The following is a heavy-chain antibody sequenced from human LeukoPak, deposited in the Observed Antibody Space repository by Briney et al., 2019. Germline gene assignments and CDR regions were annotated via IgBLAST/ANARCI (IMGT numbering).Heavy chain of an antibody. V-gene: IGHV3-48*02. CDR3: ARDPHALDY. CDR1: GFSFSTYS. CDR2: IYSSGTTI. Sequence: GGSLRLSCATSGFSFSTYSMNWDRQAPGKGLEWVSYIYSSGTTIYYADSVKGRFTISRDNAKNSLYLQMNSLRDEDTAVYYCARDPHALDYWGQGTLVTVSS. J-gene: IGHJ4*02.